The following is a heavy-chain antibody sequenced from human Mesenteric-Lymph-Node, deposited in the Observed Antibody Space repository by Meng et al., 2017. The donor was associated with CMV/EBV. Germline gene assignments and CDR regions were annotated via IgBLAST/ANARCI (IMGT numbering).Heavy chain of an antibody. Sequence: SETLSLTCTVSGGSISSSSYYWGWIRQPPGKGLEWIGSIYYSGSTYYNPSLKSRVTISVDTSKNQFSLRLSSVTAADTALYYCLWGYCTNGVCVHHWGQGTLVTVSS. J-gene: IGHJ1*01. CDR2: IYYSGST. V-gene: IGHV4-39*07. D-gene: IGHD2-8*01. CDR1: GGSISSSSYY. CDR3: LWGYCTNGVCVHH.